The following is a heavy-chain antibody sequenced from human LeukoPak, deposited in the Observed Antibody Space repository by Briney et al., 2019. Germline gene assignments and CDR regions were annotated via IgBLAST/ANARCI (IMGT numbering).Heavy chain of an antibody. CDR3: ARRGGPGTYHQLRYNWFDP. CDR1: GFTLSDYH. CDR2: ITTISHYI. Sequence: PGGSLRLSCAASGFTLSDYHINWVRQAPGKGLEWLSSITTISHYIYYAGAVRGRFTISRDNAKNSLYLQMNSLRGEDTAVYYCARRGGPGTYHQLRYNWFDPWGQGTLVTVSS. J-gene: IGHJ5*02. V-gene: IGHV3-21*03. D-gene: IGHD3-10*01.